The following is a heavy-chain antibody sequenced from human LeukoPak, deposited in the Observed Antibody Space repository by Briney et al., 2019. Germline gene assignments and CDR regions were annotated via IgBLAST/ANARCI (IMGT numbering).Heavy chain of an antibody. J-gene: IGHJ4*02. CDR2: IKQDGSEK. V-gene: IGHV3-7*05. D-gene: IGHD3-10*01. CDR1: GFTFSRYW. CDR3: VAATVRARFGY. Sequence: GSLRLSFAASGFTFSRYWMSWVRQAPGKGLEWVANIKQDGSEKNYVDSVRGRFTMSRDNAKNTMYLQMSSLRAEDTAVYYCVAATVRARFGYWGQGTLVTVSS.